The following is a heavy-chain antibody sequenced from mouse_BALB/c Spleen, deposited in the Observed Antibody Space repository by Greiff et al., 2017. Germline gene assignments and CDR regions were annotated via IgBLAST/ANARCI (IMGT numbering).Heavy chain of an antibody. CDR2: IDPANGNT. CDR1: GFNIKDTY. Sequence: EVQLQQSGAELVKPGASVKLSCTASGFNIKDTYMHWVKQRPEQGLEWIGRIDPANGNTKYDPKFQGKATITADTSSNTAYLQLSSLTSEDTAVYYCNAGGYYYAMDYWGQGTSVTVSS. V-gene: IGHV14-3*02. J-gene: IGHJ4*01. CDR3: NAGGYYYAMDY.